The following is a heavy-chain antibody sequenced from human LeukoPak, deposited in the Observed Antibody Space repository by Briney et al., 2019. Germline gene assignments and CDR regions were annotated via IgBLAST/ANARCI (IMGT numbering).Heavy chain of an antibody. CDR2: INHSGST. CDR1: GGFFSGYY. D-gene: IGHD3-22*01. J-gene: IGHJ3*02. CDR3: NENPYDNSGSHDFDI. Sequence: SETLSLTCAVYGGFFSGYYWSWIRQPPGKGLEWIGEINHSGSTNYNPSLKSRVTISVDTSKNQFSLKLSSVTAADTAVYYWNENPYDNSGSHDFDIWGQGTMVTVSS. V-gene: IGHV4-34*01.